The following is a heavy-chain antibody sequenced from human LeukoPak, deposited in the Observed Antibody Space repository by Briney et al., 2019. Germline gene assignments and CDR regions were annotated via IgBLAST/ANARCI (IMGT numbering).Heavy chain of an antibody. Sequence: ASVKVSCKPSGYTFTDYYMHWVGQAPGQGLEWMGWINPNNGGTTYAQNFQGRVTMTRDTSISTAYMELSRLRSDDSAIYYCTRDHCSFANCYEDYYYGMDVWGQGTTVTVSS. CDR2: INPNNGGT. D-gene: IGHD2-2*01. CDR3: TRDHCSFANCYEDYYYGMDV. V-gene: IGHV1-2*02. J-gene: IGHJ6*02. CDR1: GYTFTDYY.